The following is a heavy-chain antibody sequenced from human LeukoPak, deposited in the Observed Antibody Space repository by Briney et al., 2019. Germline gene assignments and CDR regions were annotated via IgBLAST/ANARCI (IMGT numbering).Heavy chain of an antibody. V-gene: IGHV3-30*03. CDR3: LTDGHFYGENLTY. CDR2: ISYDGSSK. Sequence: PGRSLRVSSAASGFPFCSYGMHSVRQAPGKGLEWVAVISYDGSSKYYADSVKGRFTISRDNSKNTLFLQMNSLRADDTGYYYCLTDGHFYGENLTYGGQGTLVTVSS. D-gene: IGHD4-17*01. J-gene: IGHJ4*02. CDR1: GFPFCSYG.